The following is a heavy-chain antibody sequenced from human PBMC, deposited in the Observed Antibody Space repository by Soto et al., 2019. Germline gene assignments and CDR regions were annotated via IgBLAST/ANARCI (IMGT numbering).Heavy chain of an antibody. V-gene: IGHV1-8*02. CDR3: ARGVSAGVDY. CDR2: MQPSTGRT. CDR1: GYTFSGYY. J-gene: IGHJ4*02. Sequence: ASVKVSCKASGYTFSGYYIHWLRQTAGQGLEWMGWMQPSTGRTGYAQKFQGRVTMTRDTSINTAYMELTTLTSDDTAFYYCARGVSAGVDYWGQGSLVRVSS. D-gene: IGHD1-26*01.